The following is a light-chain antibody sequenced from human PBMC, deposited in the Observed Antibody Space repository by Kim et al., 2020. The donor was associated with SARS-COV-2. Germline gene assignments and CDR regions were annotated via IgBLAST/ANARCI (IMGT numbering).Light chain of an antibody. CDR2: DVI. J-gene: IGLJ2*01. Sequence: GQSVTISCTGTSSDVGAYNSVSWYQQHPGKAPKLMIYDVIKRPSGVPDRFSGSKSGNTASLTISGLQAEDETDYYCCSYAGTYTWVFGGGTQLTVL. V-gene: IGLV2-11*01. CDR1: SSDVGAYNS. CDR3: CSYAGTYTWV.